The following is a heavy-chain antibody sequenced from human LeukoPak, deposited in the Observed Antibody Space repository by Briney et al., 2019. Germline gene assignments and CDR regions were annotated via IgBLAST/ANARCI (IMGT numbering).Heavy chain of an antibody. D-gene: IGHD3-10*01. CDR3: ARDHMLRGLSP. CDR1: GGSISSYY. V-gene: IGHV4-59*12. J-gene: IGHJ5*02. CDR2: IYYSGST. Sequence: SETLSLTCTVSGGSISSYYWSWIRQPPGKGLEWIGYIYYSGSTNYNPSLKSRVTISVDTSKNQFSLKVSSVTAADTALYYCARDHMLRGLSPWGQGTLVTVSS.